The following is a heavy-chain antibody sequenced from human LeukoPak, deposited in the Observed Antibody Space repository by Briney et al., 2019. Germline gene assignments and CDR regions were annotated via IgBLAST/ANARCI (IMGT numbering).Heavy chain of an antibody. CDR2: IIPIFGTA. Sequence: SVKVSCKDSGGTFSSYAISWVRQAPGQGLEWMGGIIPIFGTANYAQKFQGRVTITADEYTSTAYMELSSLRSEDTAVYYCARSAGTEYNWFDPWGQGTLVTVSS. CDR3: ARSAGTEYNWFDP. V-gene: IGHV1-69*01. D-gene: IGHD6-13*01. J-gene: IGHJ5*02. CDR1: GGTFSSYA.